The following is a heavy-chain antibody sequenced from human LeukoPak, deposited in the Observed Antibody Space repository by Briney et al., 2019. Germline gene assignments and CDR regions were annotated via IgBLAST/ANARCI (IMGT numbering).Heavy chain of an antibody. CDR1: GFTFSNNN. J-gene: IGHJ4*02. D-gene: IGHD1-1*01. Sequence: GGSLRLSCAASGFTFSNNNMNWVRQAPGKGLEWVSSICRSGRDVYYADSVKGRFTISRDNATNSLYLQMNSLRAEDTAVYYCARELDGIKDLDYWGQGTLVTVSS. CDR3: ARELDGIKDLDY. V-gene: IGHV3-21*01. CDR2: ICRSGRDV.